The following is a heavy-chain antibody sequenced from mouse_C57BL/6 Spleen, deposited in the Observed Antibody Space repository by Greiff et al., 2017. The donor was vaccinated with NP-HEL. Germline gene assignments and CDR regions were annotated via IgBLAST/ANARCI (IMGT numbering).Heavy chain of an antibody. J-gene: IGHJ2*01. CDR3: ASPGY. CDR1: GFTFSSYT. CDR2: ISGCGGNT. Sequence: EVMLVESGGGLVKPGGSLKLSCAASGFTFSSYTMSWVRQTPGKRLEWVATISGCGGNTYYPHSVKGRFTTSRDNAKNTMYLQMSSLRSEETALYYCASPGYWGQGTPLTVSS. V-gene: IGHV5-9*01.